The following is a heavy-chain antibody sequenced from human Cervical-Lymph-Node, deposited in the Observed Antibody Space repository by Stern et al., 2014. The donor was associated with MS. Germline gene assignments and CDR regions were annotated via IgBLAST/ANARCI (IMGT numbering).Heavy chain of an antibody. CDR3: ARRPRNSWNDDSGLDV. CDR1: GFTFSSYT. D-gene: IGHD1-1*01. Sequence: EEQLVESGGGLVKPGESLRLSCAGSGFTFSSYTMNWVRQAPGKGLEWVSSISSSGNFIYYADSVKGRFNVSRDNAKNSLYVHMNSLRAEDTAVYFCARRPRNSWNDDSGLDVWGQGTTVTVSS. V-gene: IGHV3-21*02. CDR2: ISSSGNFI. J-gene: IGHJ6*02.